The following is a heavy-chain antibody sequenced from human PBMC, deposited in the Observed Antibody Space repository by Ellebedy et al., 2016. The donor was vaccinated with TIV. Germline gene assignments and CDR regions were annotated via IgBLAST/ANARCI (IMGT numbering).Heavy chain of an antibody. V-gene: IGHV1-69*04. CDR3: AGPGKAVDSFYYFDY. CDR2: IIPILGIA. J-gene: IGHJ4*02. D-gene: IGHD1-26*01. CDR1: GGTFSSYA. Sequence: AASVKVSCKTSGGTFSSYAISWVRQAPGQGLEWMGRIIPILGIANYAQKFQGRVTITADKSTSTAYMELSSLRSEDTAVYYCAGPGKAVDSFYYFDYWGQGTLVTVSS.